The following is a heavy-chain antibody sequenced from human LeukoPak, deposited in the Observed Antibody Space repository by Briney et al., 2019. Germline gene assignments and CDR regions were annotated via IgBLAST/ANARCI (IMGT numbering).Heavy chain of an antibody. CDR2: INQDGSEK. Sequence: GGSLRLSCAASLFTFRNHWMTWVRQAPGKGLERVANINQDGSEKYYVDAVKGRFSISRDNAKNSLYLQMNSLRVEDTALYFCARESHGDYHILGQGTMATVSS. CDR1: LFTFRNHW. CDR3: ARESHGDYHI. V-gene: IGHV3-7*01. D-gene: IGHD4-17*01. J-gene: IGHJ3*02.